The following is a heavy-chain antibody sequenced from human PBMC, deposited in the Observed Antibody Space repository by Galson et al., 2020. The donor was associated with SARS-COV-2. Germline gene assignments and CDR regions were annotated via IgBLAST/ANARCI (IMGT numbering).Heavy chain of an antibody. Sequence: GGSLRLSCEASGFIFSTYTMNWVRQAPGKGLEWISYISSSGRTIYYADSVKGRFTVSRDNAKNSLYLQLNNLRAEDTAVYFCATAFRGLGGSYCFDNWGQGTLVTVSS. CDR3: ATAFRGLGGSYCFDN. D-gene: IGHD3-10*01. V-gene: IGHV3-48*01. J-gene: IGHJ4*02. CDR1: GFIFSTYT. CDR2: ISSSGRTI.